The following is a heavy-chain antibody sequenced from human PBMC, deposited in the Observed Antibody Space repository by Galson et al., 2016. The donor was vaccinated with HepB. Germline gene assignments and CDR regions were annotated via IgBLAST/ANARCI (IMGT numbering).Heavy chain of an antibody. D-gene: IGHD4-17*01. CDR1: GSTFSTYD. V-gene: IGHV3-13*04. Sequence: SLRLSCAASGSTFSTYDMHWVRQASGKGLEWVSAIGTRGDTYYADSVEGRFTISRENAKNSLYLQMNYLRAEDTALYYCARELQDAVTFAWYLDRWGRGTLVTVSS. J-gene: IGHJ2*01. CDR3: ARELQDAVTFAWYLDR. CDR2: IGTRGDT.